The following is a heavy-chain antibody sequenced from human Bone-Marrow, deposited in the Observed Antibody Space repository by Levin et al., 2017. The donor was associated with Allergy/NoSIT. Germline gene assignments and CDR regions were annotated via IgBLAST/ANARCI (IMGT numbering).Heavy chain of an antibody. V-gene: IGHV1-8*01. CDR1: GYTFTSYD. J-gene: IGHJ4*02. CDR3: ARGRVRSSGWYWGY. CDR2: MNPNSGNT. Sequence: AASVKVSCKASGYTFTSYDINWVRQATGQGLEWMGWMNPNSGNTGYAQKFQGRVTMTRNTSISTAYMELSSLRSEDTAVYYCARGRVRSSGWYWGYWGQGTLVTVSS. D-gene: IGHD6-19*01.